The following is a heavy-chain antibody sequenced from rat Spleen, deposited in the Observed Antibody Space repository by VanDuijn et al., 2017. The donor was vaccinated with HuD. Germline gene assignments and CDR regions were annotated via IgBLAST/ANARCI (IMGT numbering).Heavy chain of an antibody. CDR2: LWKSGSI. D-gene: IGHD1-4*01. V-gene: IGHV2-41*01. CDR1: GFSLTNYH. CDR3: ARETLTGGPFDY. Sequence: QVQLRESGPGLVQPSQTLSLTCTVAGFSLTNYHVHWVRQSPGKGLEWMGLLWKSGSIRYHSVFKSRLSISKYTSKSQVFLKVNSRQREDTATYYCARETLTGGPFDYWGQGVMVTVSS. J-gene: IGHJ2*01.